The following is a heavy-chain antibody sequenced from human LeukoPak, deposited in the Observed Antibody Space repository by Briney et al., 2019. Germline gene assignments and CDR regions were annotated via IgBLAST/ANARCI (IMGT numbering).Heavy chain of an antibody. V-gene: IGHV4-39*01. CDR3: ARLSKGRYFDYIFDY. J-gene: IGHJ4*02. D-gene: IGHD3-9*01. CDR1: GGSVSSTEFY. CDR2: IYYTGST. Sequence: SETLSLTCTVSGGSVSSTEFYWGWIRQPPGKGLQWIGNIYYTGSTYYNLSLNSRVTMSVDTSQNRFSLKMTSVTAADTAVYYCARLSKGRYFDYIFDYWGQGTLVTVSS.